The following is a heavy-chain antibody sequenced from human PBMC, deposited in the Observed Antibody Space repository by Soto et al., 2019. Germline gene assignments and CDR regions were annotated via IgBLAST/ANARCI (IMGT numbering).Heavy chain of an antibody. CDR3: ARRASR. CDR1: GFTFSSSE. CDR2: IHPSGQPI. V-gene: IGHV3-48*03. J-gene: IGHJ3*01. Sequence: EVQLVESGGGLVQPGGSLRLSCAVSGFTFSSSEMYWVRQAPGKGLEWISYIHPSGQPIFYADSVKGRFTISRDNANNSLLLQMNRLIAEDTAVYYWARRASRWGQGTMVTVSS. D-gene: IGHD1-26*01.